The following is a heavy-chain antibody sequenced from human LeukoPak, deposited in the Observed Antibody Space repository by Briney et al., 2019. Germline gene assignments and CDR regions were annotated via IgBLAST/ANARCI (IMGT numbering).Heavy chain of an antibody. D-gene: IGHD3-22*01. Sequence: PSETLSLTCTVSGGSISSGGYYWSWIRQPPGKGLEWIGYIYHSGSTYYNPSLKSRVTISVDTSKNQFSLKLSSVTAADTAVYYCARGPVSPKRSPMIVVVRDAFDIWGQGTMVTVSS. CDR1: GGSISSGGYY. CDR3: ARGPVSPKRSPMIVVVRDAFDI. V-gene: IGHV4-30-2*01. CDR2: IYHSGST. J-gene: IGHJ3*02.